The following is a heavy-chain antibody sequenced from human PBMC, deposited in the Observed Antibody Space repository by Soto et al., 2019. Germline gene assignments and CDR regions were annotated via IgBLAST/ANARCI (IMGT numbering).Heavy chain of an antibody. CDR1: GYSFIDYY. CDR3: ARPPGYISDWYYFDL. Sequence: ASVKVSCKASGYSFIDYYMHWVRQAPGQGFEWMGRISPKSGGTNYAQKFEGRVTMAWDTSLNTAYMELSSLISEDTAVYYCARPPGYISDWYYFDLWGQGTLVTVSS. J-gene: IGHJ4*02. D-gene: IGHD3-9*01. CDR2: ISPKSGGT. V-gene: IGHV1-2*02.